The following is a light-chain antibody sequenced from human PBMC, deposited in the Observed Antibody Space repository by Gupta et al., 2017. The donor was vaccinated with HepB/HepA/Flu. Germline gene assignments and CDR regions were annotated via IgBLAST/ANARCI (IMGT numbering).Light chain of an antibody. CDR1: QSFTRSY. Sequence: IVVTQLSGTLSLSRGERATLSCRASQSFTRSYLAWYQHKPGQAPRLLIYGASSRATGIPERFSGGRSWADFTLTISSLVPEDVAVNYCQHYDYSNPLSFGGGTKVEMK. V-gene: IGKV3-20*01. CDR3: QHYDYSNPLS. J-gene: IGKJ4*01. CDR2: GAS.